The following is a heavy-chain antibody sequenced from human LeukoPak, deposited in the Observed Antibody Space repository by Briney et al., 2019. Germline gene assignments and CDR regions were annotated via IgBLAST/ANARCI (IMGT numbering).Heavy chain of an antibody. D-gene: IGHD3-3*01. CDR2: INLNGNGR. J-gene: IGHJ3*02. CDR1: GFFFSNYW. V-gene: IGHV3-7*01. CDR3: ARDTDDFQGLDI. Sequence: GGSLRLSCTASGFFFSNYWMSWVRQAQGKGLEWVANINLNGNGRFYVDSVKGRFTISRDSTTNSLYLQMNSLRAEDTAVYYCARDTDDFQGLDIWGRGTMVTVSS.